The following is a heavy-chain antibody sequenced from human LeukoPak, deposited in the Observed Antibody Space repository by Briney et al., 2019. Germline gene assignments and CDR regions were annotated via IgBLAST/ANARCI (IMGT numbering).Heavy chain of an antibody. Sequence: KPSGTLSPTCAVSGFSLSSGYYWGWIPQPPREGLGWIGSIYHSGSTYYNPSLKSRVTISVDTSKNQFSLKLSSVTAADTAVYYCARYPSGSYVDYWGQGTLVTVSS. V-gene: IGHV4-38-2*01. D-gene: IGHD1-26*01. CDR3: ARYPSGSYVDY. J-gene: IGHJ4*02. CDR1: GFSLSSGYY. CDR2: IYHSGST.